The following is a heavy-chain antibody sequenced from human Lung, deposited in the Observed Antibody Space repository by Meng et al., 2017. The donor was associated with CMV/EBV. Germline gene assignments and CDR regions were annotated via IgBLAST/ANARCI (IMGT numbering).Heavy chain of an antibody. Sequence: AASGFTVSSDYMSWVRQAPGKGLEWVSVIYSGSSTYYADSVKGRFTISRDNSKNTLYLQMNSLRAEDTAVYYCARCIAARRNWYFDLWGRGTLVTVSS. D-gene: IGHD6-6*01. CDR2: IYSGSST. CDR1: GFTVSSDY. J-gene: IGHJ2*01. V-gene: IGHV3-53*01. CDR3: ARCIAARRNWYFDL.